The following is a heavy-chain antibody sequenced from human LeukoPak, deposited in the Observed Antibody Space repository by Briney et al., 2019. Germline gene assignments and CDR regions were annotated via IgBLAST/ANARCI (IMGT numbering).Heavy chain of an antibody. CDR3: ARGTSLAAGAY. Sequence: SETLSLTCTVSGGSISRYNYYWGWIRQPPGEGLEWIGSIYYSGSTYYNPSLKSRVTISVDASKNQFSLNLSSVTAADTAVYYCARGTSLAAGAYWSRGTLVTVSS. D-gene: IGHD6-13*01. CDR2: IYYSGST. CDR1: GGSISRYNYY. V-gene: IGHV4-39*01. J-gene: IGHJ4*02.